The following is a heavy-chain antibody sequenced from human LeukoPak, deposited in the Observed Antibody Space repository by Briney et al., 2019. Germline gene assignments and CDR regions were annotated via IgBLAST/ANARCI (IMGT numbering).Heavy chain of an antibody. J-gene: IGHJ4*02. CDR2: INPSGGSI. D-gene: IGHD3-16*02. CDR3: ARLGRNDYVWGSYRYFN. Sequence: ASVKVSCKASGYTFTSYNMHWVRQAPGQGLEWMGIINPSGGSINYAQKFQGRVTITADESTSTAYMELSSLRSEDTAVYYCARLGRNDYVWGSYRYFNWGREPWSPSPQ. CDR1: GYTFTSYN. V-gene: IGHV1-46*01.